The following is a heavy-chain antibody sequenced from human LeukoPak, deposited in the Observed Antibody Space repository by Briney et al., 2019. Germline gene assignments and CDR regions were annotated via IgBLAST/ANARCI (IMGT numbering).Heavy chain of an antibody. Sequence: SETLSLTGTVSGGSISYYYWNWIRQPAGKGLEWIGRIYTSGNTYYNPSLKSRVTMSVDTSKNQFSLKLSSVTAADTAVYYCARLSTVTTSFDYWGQGTLVTVSS. V-gene: IGHV4-4*07. D-gene: IGHD4-11*01. J-gene: IGHJ4*02. CDR2: IYTSGNT. CDR3: ARLSTVTTSFDY. CDR1: GGSISYYY.